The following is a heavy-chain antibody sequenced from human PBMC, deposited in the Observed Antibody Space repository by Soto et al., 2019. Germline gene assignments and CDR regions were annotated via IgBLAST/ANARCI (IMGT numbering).Heavy chain of an antibody. CDR2: ISGSGGST. Sequence: GGSLRLSCAASGFTFSSYAISWVRQAPGKGLEWVSTISGSGGSTYYADSVKGRFTISRDNSKNTLYLQMNSLRAEDTAVYYCARYRCSGGSCYPVFEYWGQGTLVTVSS. CDR1: GFTFSSYA. CDR3: ARYRCSGGSCYPVFEY. D-gene: IGHD2-15*01. V-gene: IGHV3-23*01. J-gene: IGHJ4*02.